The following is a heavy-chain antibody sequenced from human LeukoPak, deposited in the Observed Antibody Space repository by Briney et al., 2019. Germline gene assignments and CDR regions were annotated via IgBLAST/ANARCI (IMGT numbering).Heavy chain of an antibody. CDR2: ISSSGSTI. D-gene: IGHD3-9*01. CDR1: GFTFSSYE. J-gene: IGHJ4*02. CDR3: ARFFGVSEFDWCPKYYFDY. V-gene: IGHV3-48*03. Sequence: GGSLRLSCAASGFTFSSYEMNWVRQAPGKGLEWVSYISSSGSTIYYADSVKGRFTISRDNAKNSLYLQMNSLRAEDTAVYYCARFFGVSEFDWCPKYYFDYWGQGTLVTVSS.